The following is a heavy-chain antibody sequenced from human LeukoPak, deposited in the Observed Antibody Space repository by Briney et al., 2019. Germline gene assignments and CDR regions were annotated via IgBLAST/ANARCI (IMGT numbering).Heavy chain of an antibody. CDR1: GFTFSSYA. D-gene: IGHD1-26*01. J-gene: IGHJ6*02. Sequence: GGSLRLSCAASGFTFSSYAMSWVRQAPGKGLEWVSAISGSGGSTYYADSVKGRFTISRDNSKNTLYLQMNSLRAEDTAVYYCAKYLVTQRSYYYGIDVWGQGTTVTVSS. CDR3: AKYLVTQRSYYYGIDV. V-gene: IGHV3-23*01. CDR2: ISGSGGST.